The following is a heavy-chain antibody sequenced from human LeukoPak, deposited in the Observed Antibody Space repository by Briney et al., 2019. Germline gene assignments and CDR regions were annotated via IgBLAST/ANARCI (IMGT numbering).Heavy chain of an antibody. Sequence: GGSLRLSCAASGFTFSSYSMNWVRQAPGKGLEWVSYISSSSSTIYYADSVKGRFTISRDNAKNSLYLQMNSLRAEDTAVYYCARSGQWVSFEVFPHYYYYMDVWGKGTTVTVSS. D-gene: IGHD1-26*01. V-gene: IGHV3-48*04. J-gene: IGHJ6*03. CDR2: ISSSSSTI. CDR3: ARSGQWVSFEVFPHYYYYMDV. CDR1: GFTFSSYS.